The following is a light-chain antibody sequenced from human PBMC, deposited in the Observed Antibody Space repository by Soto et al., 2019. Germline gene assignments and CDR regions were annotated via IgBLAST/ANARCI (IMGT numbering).Light chain of an antibody. V-gene: IGKV1-27*01. CDR3: QKYDRAPFT. Sequence: DLQMTQSPSSLSASVGDRVTISCRASQGINVYLAWYQQKPGNIPKLLIFAASTLQSGVPSRFSGSGSGTDFTLTISSLQPEDVATYFCQKYDRAPFTFGPGTKVDIK. J-gene: IGKJ3*01. CDR1: QGINVY. CDR2: AAS.